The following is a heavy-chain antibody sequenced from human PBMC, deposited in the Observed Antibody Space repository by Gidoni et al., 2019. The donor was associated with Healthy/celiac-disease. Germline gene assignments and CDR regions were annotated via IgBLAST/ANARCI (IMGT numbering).Heavy chain of an antibody. D-gene: IGHD4-17*01. J-gene: IGHJ2*01. Sequence: QMQLVQSGPEVQKPGTSVKVSCKASGFTFTSSAMQWVRQARGQRLEWIGWIVVGSGNTNYAQKFQERGTITRDRAKSTAYMGLSSRRSEDTAVYYCAAADYGGNRIYWYFDLWGRGTLVTVSS. V-gene: IGHV1-58*02. CDR1: GFTFTSSA. CDR3: AAADYGGNRIYWYFDL. CDR2: IVVGSGNT.